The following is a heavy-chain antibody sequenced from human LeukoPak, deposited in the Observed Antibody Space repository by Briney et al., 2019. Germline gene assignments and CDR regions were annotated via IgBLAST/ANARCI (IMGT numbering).Heavy chain of an antibody. CDR2: MNPNSGNT. D-gene: IGHD2-21*01. J-gene: IGHJ3*02. Sequence: ASVKVSCKASGYTFTSYDINWVRQATGQGLEWMGWMNPNSGNTGYAQKFQGRVTMTRNTSISTAYMELSSLRSEDTAVYCCALPQTAYDAFDIWGQGTMVTVSS. V-gene: IGHV1-8*01. CDR3: ALPQTAYDAFDI. CDR1: GYTFTSYD.